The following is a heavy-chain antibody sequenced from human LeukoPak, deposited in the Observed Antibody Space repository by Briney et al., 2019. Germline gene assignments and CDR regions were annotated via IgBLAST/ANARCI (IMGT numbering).Heavy chain of an antibody. Sequence: GGSLRLSCAASGFIFDHFAMHWVRQAPGKGLEWVSLISGDGGSTYYADSVKGRFTISRDNAENSLCLQMNSLRAEDTAVYYCAGGVGASHFDYWGQGTLVTVSS. J-gene: IGHJ4*02. CDR1: GFIFDHFA. D-gene: IGHD1-26*01. CDR2: ISGDGGST. V-gene: IGHV3-43*02. CDR3: AGGVGASHFDY.